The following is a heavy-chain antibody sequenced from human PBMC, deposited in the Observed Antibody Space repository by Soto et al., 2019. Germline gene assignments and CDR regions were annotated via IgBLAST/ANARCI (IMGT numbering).Heavy chain of an antibody. V-gene: IGHV5-51*01. CDR1: GYIFTNYW. Sequence: GESLKISCNGSGYIFTNYWIGWVRQMPGKGLEWMGIIYPGDSDTKYSPSFQGQVTISADKSINTAYLQWSSLKASDTAMYYCASLSRLEPRSAFDYWGQGTLVTVS. CDR2: IYPGDSDT. CDR3: ASLSRLEPRSAFDY. J-gene: IGHJ4*02. D-gene: IGHD1-1*01.